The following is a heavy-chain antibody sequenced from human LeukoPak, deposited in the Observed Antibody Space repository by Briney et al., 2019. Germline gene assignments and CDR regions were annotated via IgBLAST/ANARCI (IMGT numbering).Heavy chain of an antibody. CDR1: DYAFNSDG. CDR3: ANRGVQLYDS. CDR2: INVRNGKI. D-gene: IGHD2-15*01. J-gene: IGHJ5*01. Sequence: ASTKVSCRTSDYAFNSDGFTWVREAPGKGLEWMGWINVRNGKIEYAHKFLGRVAMTRDTSTNTVYMDLRSLRPDDTAIYYCANRGVQLYDSWGQGTLVTVSS. V-gene: IGHV1-18*01.